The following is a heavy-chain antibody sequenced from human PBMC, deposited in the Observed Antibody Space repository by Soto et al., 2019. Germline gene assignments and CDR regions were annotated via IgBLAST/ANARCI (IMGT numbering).Heavy chain of an antibody. CDR1: GYSFTSYA. V-gene: IGHV1-3*01. CDR2: INAGNGNT. D-gene: IGHD3-9*01. J-gene: IGHJ6*02. CDR3: ARDLLRYFDWDPYGKDV. Sequence: GASVKVSCKASGYSFTSYAMHWVRQAPGQRLEWMGWINAGNGNTKYSQKFQGRVTITRDTSASTAYMELSSLRSEDTAVYYCARDLLRYFDWDPYGKDVWGQGTTVTVSS.